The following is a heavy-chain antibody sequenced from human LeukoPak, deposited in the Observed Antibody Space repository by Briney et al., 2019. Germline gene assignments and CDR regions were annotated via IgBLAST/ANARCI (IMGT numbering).Heavy chain of an antibody. CDR2: IWYDGSNK. D-gene: IGHD6-13*01. CDR3: ASTYSSSWQFDY. CDR1: GFTFSTYG. V-gene: IGHV3-33*01. J-gene: IGHJ4*02. Sequence: GGSLRLSCAASGFTFSTYGMHWVRQAPGKGLEWVAVIWYDGSNKYYADSVKGRFTIPRDNSKNTLYLQMNSLRAEDTAVYYCASTYSSSWQFDYWGQGTLVTVSS.